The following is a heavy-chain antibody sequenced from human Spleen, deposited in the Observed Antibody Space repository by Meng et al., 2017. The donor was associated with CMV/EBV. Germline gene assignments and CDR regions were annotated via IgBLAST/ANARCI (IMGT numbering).Heavy chain of an antibody. CDR3: ARDDVVGLES. J-gene: IGHJ5*02. V-gene: IGHV3-7*01. D-gene: IGHD1-1*01. CDR2: IKQDGTEK. Sequence: GESLKISCAASGFTFSSYWMSWVRQAPGKGPEWVANIKQDGTEKYYVDSVKGRFTISRDNAENSLYLQMDGLRAEDTAVYYCARDDVVGLESWGQGTLVTVSS. CDR1: GFTFSSYW.